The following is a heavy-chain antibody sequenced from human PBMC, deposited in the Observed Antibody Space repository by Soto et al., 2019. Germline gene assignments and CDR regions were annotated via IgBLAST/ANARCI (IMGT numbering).Heavy chain of an antibody. V-gene: IGHV1-18*01. J-gene: IGHJ4*02. Sequence: QVQLVQSGAEVKKPGASVRVSCKASGDGFSNYGFSWVRQAPGQGLEWMGWISAYDGQTNYTKKFQGTVTMTTETSSSTAYMELRSLRTDDTAVYYCARVWYYDSSGYYAIDYWGLGTLVTVSS. CDR3: ARVWYYDSSGYYAIDY. CDR1: GDGFSNYG. D-gene: IGHD3-22*01. CDR2: ISAYDGQT.